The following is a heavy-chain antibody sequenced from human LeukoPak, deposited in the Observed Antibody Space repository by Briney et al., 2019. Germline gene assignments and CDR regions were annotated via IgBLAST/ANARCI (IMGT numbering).Heavy chain of an antibody. CDR1: GGTFSSYA. CDR2: IIPIFGTA. V-gene: IGHV1-69*05. CDR3: ATTTRDSSGNDAFDI. D-gene: IGHD3-22*01. Sequence: GASVKVSCKASGGTFSSYAISRVRQAPGQGLEWMGGIIPIFGTANYAQKFQGRVTITTDESTSTAYMELSSLRSEDTAVYYCATTTRDSSGNDAFDIWGQGTMVTVSS. J-gene: IGHJ3*02.